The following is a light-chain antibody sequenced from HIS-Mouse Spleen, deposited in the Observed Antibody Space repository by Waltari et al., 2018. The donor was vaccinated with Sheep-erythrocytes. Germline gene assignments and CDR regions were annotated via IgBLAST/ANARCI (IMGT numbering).Light chain of an antibody. CDR3: QAWDSSTVV. CDR1: KLGDKY. CDR2: QYS. V-gene: IGLV3-1*01. J-gene: IGLJ2*01. Sequence: SSELTQPPSVSVSPGQTASITCSGDKLGDKYACWYQQKPGQSPVLVIYQYSKRPSGIPERFSGSNSGNTATLTISGTQAMDEADYYCQAWDSSTVVFGGGTKLTVL.